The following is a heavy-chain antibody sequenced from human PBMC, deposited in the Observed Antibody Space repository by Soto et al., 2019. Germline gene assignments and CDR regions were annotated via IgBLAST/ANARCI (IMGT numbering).Heavy chain of an antibody. CDR2: ISNDGGSK. Sequence: GGSLRLSCAASGFTLTSYAMGWVRQAPGKGLEWVSAISNDGGSKYYADSVRGRFTISRDTSKNTLHLQMNSLRGEDAAVYYCARRPDFFDYWGRGTLVTVSS. CDR3: ARRPDFFDY. V-gene: IGHV3-23*01. CDR1: GFTLTSYA. J-gene: IGHJ4*02.